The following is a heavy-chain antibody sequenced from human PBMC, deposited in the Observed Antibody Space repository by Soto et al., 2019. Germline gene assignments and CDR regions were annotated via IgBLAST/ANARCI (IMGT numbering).Heavy chain of an antibody. Sequence: EVQLVESGGGLVQPGGSLKLYCAASGFTFSGSAMHWVRQASGKGLEWVGRIRSKANSYATAYAASVKGRFTISRDDSKNTAYLQMNRLKTEDTAVYYCTSMYYGDYSIDWGQGTLVTVSS. V-gene: IGHV3-73*02. CDR3: TSMYYGDYSID. J-gene: IGHJ4*02. CDR1: GFTFSGSA. D-gene: IGHD4-17*01. CDR2: IRSKANSYAT.